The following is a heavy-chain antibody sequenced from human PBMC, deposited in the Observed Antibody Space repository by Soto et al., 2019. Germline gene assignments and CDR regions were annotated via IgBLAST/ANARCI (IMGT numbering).Heavy chain of an antibody. Sequence: RASVKVSCKASGYTFTSYAMHWVRQAPGQRLEWMGWINAGNGNTKYSQKFQGRVTMTRDTSISTAYMELSRLRSDDTAVYYCARDYCSSTSCYSHYGMDVWGQGTTVTVSS. J-gene: IGHJ6*02. CDR2: INAGNGNT. D-gene: IGHD2-2*01. CDR3: ARDYCSSTSCYSHYGMDV. CDR1: GYTFTSYA. V-gene: IGHV1-3*01.